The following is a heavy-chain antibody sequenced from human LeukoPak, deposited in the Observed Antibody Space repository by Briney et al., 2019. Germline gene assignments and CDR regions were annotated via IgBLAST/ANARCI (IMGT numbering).Heavy chain of an antibody. CDR1: GYTLTELS. J-gene: IGHJ6*04. CDR2: FNPDDGET. CDR3: ATDLPTSYDFWSGAGGV. V-gene: IGHV1-24*01. D-gene: IGHD3-3*01. Sequence: ASVKVSCKVSGYTLTELSMHWVRQAPGKGLEWMGGFNPDDGETIYAQKFQGRVTMTEDTSTDTAYMELNSLRSEDTAVYYCATDLPTSYDFWSGAGGVWGKGTTVTVSS.